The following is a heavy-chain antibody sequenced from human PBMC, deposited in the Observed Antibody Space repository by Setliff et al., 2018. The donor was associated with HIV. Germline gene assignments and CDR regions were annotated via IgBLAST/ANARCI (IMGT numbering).Heavy chain of an antibody. J-gene: IGHJ6*02. Sequence: PGGSLRLSCAASGFTFSNYWMNWVRQAPGKGLEWVANIKQDGSETYYVDSVKGRFTISRDNAKNSLYLQMNSLGVEDTAIYFCVRGKRYAYTSGGLDVWGQGTTVTVSS. V-gene: IGHV3-7*01. D-gene: IGHD3-16*01. CDR3: VRGKRYAYTSGGLDV. CDR1: GFTFSNYW. CDR2: IKQDGSET.